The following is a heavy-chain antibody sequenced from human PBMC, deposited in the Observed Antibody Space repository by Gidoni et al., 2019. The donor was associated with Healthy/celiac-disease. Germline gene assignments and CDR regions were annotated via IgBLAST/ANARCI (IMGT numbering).Heavy chain of an antibody. D-gene: IGHD5-12*01. CDR1: GGSISSSSYY. Sequence: QLQLQESGPGLVKPSETLSLTCTVSGGSISSSSYYWGWIRQPPGKGLEWIGSIYYSGSTYYNPSLKSRVTISVDTSKNQFSLKLSSVTAADTAVYYCARGEMATIYGHPYYFDYWGQGTLVTVSS. CDR2: IYYSGST. V-gene: IGHV4-39*01. J-gene: IGHJ4*02. CDR3: ARGEMATIYGHPYYFDY.